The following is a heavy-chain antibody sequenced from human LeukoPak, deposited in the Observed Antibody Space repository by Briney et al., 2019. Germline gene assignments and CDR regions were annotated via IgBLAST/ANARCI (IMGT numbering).Heavy chain of an antibody. CDR3: ARIYYYGSERDY. Sequence: PGGSLNLSCAASGFTFSSYAMHWVSQAPGKGLEWVAVISYDGSNKYYADSVKGRFTISRDNAKNSLYLQMNSLRAEDTAVYYCARIYYYGSERDYWGQGTLVTVSS. J-gene: IGHJ4*02. CDR1: GFTFSSYA. V-gene: IGHV3-30-3*01. D-gene: IGHD3-10*01. CDR2: ISYDGSNK.